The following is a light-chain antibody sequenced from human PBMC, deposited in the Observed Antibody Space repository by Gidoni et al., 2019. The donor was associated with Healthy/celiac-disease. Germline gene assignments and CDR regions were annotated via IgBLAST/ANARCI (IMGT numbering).Light chain of an antibody. CDR3: QVWDSSSDHVV. V-gene: IGLV3-21*02. Sequence: SYVLTQPPSVSVAPGQTARITCGGNNIGSKSVPWYQQKPGQAPVLVVYDDSDRPSGIPARFSGANSGNTATLTISRVEAGDEADYYCQVWDSSSDHVVFGGGTKLTVL. CDR1: NIGSKS. CDR2: DDS. J-gene: IGLJ2*01.